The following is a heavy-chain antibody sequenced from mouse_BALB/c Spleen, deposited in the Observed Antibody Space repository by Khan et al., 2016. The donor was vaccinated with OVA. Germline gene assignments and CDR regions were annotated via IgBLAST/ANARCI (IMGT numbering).Heavy chain of an antibody. CDR2: IIPSTDYT. J-gene: IGHJ3*01. Sequence: QVQLQQSGAELAGPGASVKMSCKASGYTFTTYTIHWVKQRPGQGLEWIGYIIPSTDYTTYNQKFKDKATLTADKSSSTAYMQLSSLTSDDSAVYYCAKEGAYYRSDGWFAYWGQGTLVTVSA. V-gene: IGHV1-4*01. CDR3: AKEGAYYRSDGWFAY. D-gene: IGHD2-14*01. CDR1: GYTFTTYT.